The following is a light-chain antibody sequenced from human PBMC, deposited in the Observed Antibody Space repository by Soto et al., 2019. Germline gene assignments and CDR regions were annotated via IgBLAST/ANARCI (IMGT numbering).Light chain of an antibody. Sequence: DIQMTQSHSTLSASVGDRVTITCRASQRISSWLAWYQQKPGKAPKLLIFLAFTLESGVASRFCGSGSGTEFTITISILQPDDSATYYCQQYHSYPLTFGRGTKVEIK. CDR2: LAF. CDR3: QQYHSYPLT. V-gene: IGKV1-5*03. J-gene: IGKJ4*01. CDR1: QRISSW.